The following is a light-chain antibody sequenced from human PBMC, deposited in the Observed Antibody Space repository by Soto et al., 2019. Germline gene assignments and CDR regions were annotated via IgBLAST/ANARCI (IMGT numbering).Light chain of an antibody. Sequence: EIVLTQSPGTLSLSPEERATLASSAKHRGSSNSFAWYQQRPGQAPRLLMYGASDTATGIPERFSGSGSGTDFTLSTSRLGREDFAVNYCHQYGTSPSIFGQGTRLEIQ. CDR2: GAS. CDR3: HQYGTSPSI. J-gene: IGKJ2*01. V-gene: IGKV3-20*01. CDR1: HRGSSNS.